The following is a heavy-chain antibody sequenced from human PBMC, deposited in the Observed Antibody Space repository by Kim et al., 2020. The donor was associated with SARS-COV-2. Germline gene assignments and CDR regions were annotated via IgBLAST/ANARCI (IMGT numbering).Heavy chain of an antibody. Sequence: SETLSLTCAVSGGSISSSNWWSWVRQPPGKGLEWIGEIYHSGSTNYNPSLKSRVTISVDKSKNQFSLKLSSVTAADTAVYYCARYPIGFGELLPNNAFDIWGQGTMVTVSS. J-gene: IGHJ3*02. D-gene: IGHD3-10*01. CDR3: ARYPIGFGELLPNNAFDI. CDR2: IYHSGST. CDR1: GGSISSSNW. V-gene: IGHV4-4*02.